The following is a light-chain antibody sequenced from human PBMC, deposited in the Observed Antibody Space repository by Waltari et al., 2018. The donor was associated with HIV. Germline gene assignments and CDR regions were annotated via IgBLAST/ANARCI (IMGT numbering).Light chain of an antibody. CDR1: QSISSN. Sequence: DIQMTQSPSSLSASVGDKVTITCRASQSISSNLNWYQKKPGKAPKVLMYAASSLQSGVPSRFSGSGSGTDFALTISSLQPEDFATYYCQQTYSGFTFGPGTKVDIK. CDR3: QQTYSGFT. CDR2: AAS. V-gene: IGKV1-39*01. J-gene: IGKJ3*01.